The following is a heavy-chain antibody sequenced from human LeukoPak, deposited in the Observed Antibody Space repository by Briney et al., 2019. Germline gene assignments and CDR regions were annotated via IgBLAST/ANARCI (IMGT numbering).Heavy chain of an antibody. Sequence: GASVKVSCKASGYTFTGYYMHWVRQAPGQGLEWMGWINPNSGGTNYAQKFQGRVTMTRDTSISTAYIELSRLRSDDTAVYYCARVATVSYARRYFQHWGQGTLVTVSS. CDR1: GYTFTGYY. CDR3: ARVATVSYARRYFQH. V-gene: IGHV1-2*02. CDR2: INPNSGGT. D-gene: IGHD4-17*01. J-gene: IGHJ1*01.